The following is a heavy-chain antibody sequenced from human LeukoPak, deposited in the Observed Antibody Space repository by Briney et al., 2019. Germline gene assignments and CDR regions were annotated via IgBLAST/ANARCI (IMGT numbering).Heavy chain of an antibody. CDR1: GGSISNHY. CDR2: IYYSGST. CDR3: ARASGIAAVGKFDH. J-gene: IGHJ4*02. V-gene: IGHV4-59*11. D-gene: IGHD6-13*01. Sequence: SETLSLTCTVSGGSISNHYWSWIRQPPGKGLEWIGYIYYSGSTNYNPSLKSRVTISVDTSKNQFSLKLSSVTAADTAVYYCARASGIAAVGKFDHWGQGSLVTVSS.